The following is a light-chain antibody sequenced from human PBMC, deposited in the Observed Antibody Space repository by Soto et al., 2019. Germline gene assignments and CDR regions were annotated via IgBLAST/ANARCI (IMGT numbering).Light chain of an antibody. Sequence: EIVLTQSPATLSLSPGERASLTCRASQSVSNFLAWYQHKPGQAPRLLIYDASVRATGVPARFSGSGSGTDFTLTISRLEPEDFAVYYCQQYGSSPWTFGQGTKVDI. CDR2: DAS. J-gene: IGKJ1*01. CDR3: QQYGSSPWT. CDR1: QSVSNF. V-gene: IGKV3-20*01.